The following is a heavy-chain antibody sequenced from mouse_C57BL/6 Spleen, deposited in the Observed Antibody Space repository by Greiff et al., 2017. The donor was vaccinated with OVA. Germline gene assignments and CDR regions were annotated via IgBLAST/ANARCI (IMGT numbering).Heavy chain of an antibody. V-gene: IGHV1-15*01. D-gene: IGHD1-1*01. J-gene: IGHJ1*03. CDR2: IDPETGGT. CDR3: TRGITLRYFDV. CDR1: GYTFTDYE. Sequence: VQRVESGAELVRPGASVTLSCKASGYTFTDYEMHWVKQTPVHGLEWIGAIDPETGGTAYNQKFKGKAILTADKSSSTAYMELRSRTSEDSAVYYCTRGITLRYFDVWGTGTTVTVSS.